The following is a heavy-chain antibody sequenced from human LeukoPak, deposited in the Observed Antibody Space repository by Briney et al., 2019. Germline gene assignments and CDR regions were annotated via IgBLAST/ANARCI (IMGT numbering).Heavy chain of an antibody. D-gene: IGHD5-18*01. CDR1: GGSISSSSYY. CDR2: IYYSGST. J-gene: IGHJ6*02. V-gene: IGHV4-39*07. Sequence: SETLSLTCTVSGGSISSSSYYWGWIRQPPGKGLEWIGSIYYSGSTYYNPSLKSRVTISVDTSKNQFSLKLSSVTAADTAVYYCARDWKGYGYYYYYGMDVWGQGTTVTVSS. CDR3: ARDWKGYGYYYYYGMDV.